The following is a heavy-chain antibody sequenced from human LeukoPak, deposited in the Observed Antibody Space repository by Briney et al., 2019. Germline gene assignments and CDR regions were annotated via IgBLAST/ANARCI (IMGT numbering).Heavy chain of an antibody. CDR2: IYYSGST. V-gene: IGHV4-30-4*08. CDR3: ARVMVFGVVTFWGYYYYMDV. J-gene: IGHJ6*03. CDR1: GGSISSYY. D-gene: IGHD3-3*01. Sequence: PSETLSLTCTVSGGSISSYYWSWIRQPPGKGLEWIGYIYYSGSTYYNPSLKSRVTISVDTSKNQFSLKLSSVTAADTAVYYCARVMVFGVVTFWGYYYYMDVWGKGTTVTVSS.